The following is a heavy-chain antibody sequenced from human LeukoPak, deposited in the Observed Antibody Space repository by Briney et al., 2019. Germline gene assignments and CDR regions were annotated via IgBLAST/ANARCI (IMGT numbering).Heavy chain of an antibody. J-gene: IGHJ4*02. V-gene: IGHV5-51*01. Sequence: GESLKISCKGSGYRFTNYWIGWVRQMPGKGLEWMGIIYPGDSDTRYSPSFQGQVTISADKSITTAYLQWSSLKASDTAMYYCAIGGDSNTSCYRCFHYWGQGTLVTVSS. CDR3: AIGGDSNTSCYRCFHY. CDR2: IYPGDSDT. D-gene: IGHD2-2*02. CDR1: GYRFTNYW.